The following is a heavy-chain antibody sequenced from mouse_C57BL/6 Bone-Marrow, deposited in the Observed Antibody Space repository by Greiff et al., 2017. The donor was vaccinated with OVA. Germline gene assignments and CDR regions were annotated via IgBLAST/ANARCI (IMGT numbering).Heavy chain of an antibody. V-gene: IGHV1-81*01. CDR1: GYTFTSYG. J-gene: IGHJ3*01. CDR3: ARDDYDGFDY. D-gene: IGHD2-4*01. Sequence: QVQLKESGAELARPGASVKLSCKASGYTFTSYGISWVKQRTGQGLEWIGEIYPRSGNTYYNEKFKGKATLTADKSSSTAYMELRSLTTEDSAVYYCARDDYDGFDYWGQGTLVTVSA. CDR2: IYPRSGNT.